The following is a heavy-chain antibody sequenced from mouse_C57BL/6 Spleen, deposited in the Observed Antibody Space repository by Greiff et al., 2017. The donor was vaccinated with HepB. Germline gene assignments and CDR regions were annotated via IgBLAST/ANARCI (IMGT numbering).Heavy chain of an antibody. CDR1: GYAFTNYL. CDR2: INPGSGGT. V-gene: IGHV1-54*01. CDR3: ARALGDGTWTY. Sequence: QVQLQQSGAELVRPGTSVKVSCKASGYAFTNYLIEWVKQRPGQGLEWIGVINPGSGGTNYNEKFKGKATLTADKSSSTAYMQLSSLTSEDSAVYFCARALGDGTWTYWGQGTLVTVSA. J-gene: IGHJ3*01. D-gene: IGHD2-3*01.